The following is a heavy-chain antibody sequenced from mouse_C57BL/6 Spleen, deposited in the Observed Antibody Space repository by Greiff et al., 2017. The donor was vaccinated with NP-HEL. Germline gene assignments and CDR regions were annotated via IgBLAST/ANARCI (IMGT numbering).Heavy chain of an antibody. CDR3: ARYYYGSSHWYFDV. D-gene: IGHD1-1*01. CDR2: INPSNGGT. CDR1: GYTFTSYW. J-gene: IGHJ1*03. Sequence: VQLQQPGTELVKPGASVKLSCKASGYTFTSYWMHWVKQRPGQGLEWIGNINPSNGGTNYNEKFKSKATLTVAKSSSTAYMQVSSLTSEDSAVYYCARYYYGSSHWYFDVWGTGTTVTVSS. V-gene: IGHV1-53*01.